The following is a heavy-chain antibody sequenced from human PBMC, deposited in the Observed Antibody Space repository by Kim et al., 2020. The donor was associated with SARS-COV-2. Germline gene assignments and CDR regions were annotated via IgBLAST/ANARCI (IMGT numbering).Heavy chain of an antibody. J-gene: IGHJ4*02. CDR1: GYTFTSYG. CDR2: ISAYNGNT. CDR3: ARELLWFRELSHYFDY. Sequence: ASVKVSCKASGYTFTSYGISWVRQAPGQGLEWMGWISAYNGNTNYAQKLQGRVTMTTDTSTSTAYMELRSLRSDDTAVYYCARELLWFRELSHYFDYWGQGTLVTVSS. V-gene: IGHV1-18*01. D-gene: IGHD3-10*01.